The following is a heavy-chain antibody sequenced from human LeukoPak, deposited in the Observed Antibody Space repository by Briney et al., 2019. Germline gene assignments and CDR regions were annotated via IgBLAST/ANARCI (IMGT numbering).Heavy chain of an antibody. Sequence: GGSLRLSCAASGFTVSSNYMSWVHQAPGKGLEWVSVIFTAGSTFYADSVKGRFNISRDNSKNTLYLQMNSLRAEDTAVYYCEIYCSGGSCLDYWGQGTLVTVSS. CDR1: GFTVSSNY. J-gene: IGHJ4*02. CDR2: IFTAGST. V-gene: IGHV3-66*01. D-gene: IGHD2-15*01. CDR3: EIYCSGGSCLDY.